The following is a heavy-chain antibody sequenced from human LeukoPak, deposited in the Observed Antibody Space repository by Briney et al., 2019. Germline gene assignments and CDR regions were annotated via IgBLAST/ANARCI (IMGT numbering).Heavy chain of an antibody. J-gene: IGHJ6*03. CDR1: GGSIRSYS. CDR3: ARDLPIVVVPAATSYYYYYYMDV. Sequence: PSETLSLTCTVSGGSIRSYSWSWIRQPAGKGLEWIGHIFTSGNTNYNPSLKSRVTMSVDTSKNQFSLKLSSVTAADTAVYYCARDLPIVVVPAATSYYYYYYMDVWGKGTTVTVSS. V-gene: IGHV4-4*07. CDR2: IFTSGNT. D-gene: IGHD2-2*01.